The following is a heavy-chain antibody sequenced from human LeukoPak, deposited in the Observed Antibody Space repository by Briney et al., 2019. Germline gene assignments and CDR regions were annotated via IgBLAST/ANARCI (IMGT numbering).Heavy chain of an antibody. Sequence: PGGSLRLSCAASGFAFSSYAMMWLRQAPGKGLEWVSAISGGTTLYADSVKGRFTISRDNSKNTLYLQMSSLRVEDTAVYYCAKVQYVYYGSGSYDMDVWGQGTLVTVSS. CDR2: ISGGTT. CDR3: AKVQYVYYGSGSYDMDV. CDR1: GFAFSSYA. J-gene: IGHJ6*02. V-gene: IGHV3-23*01. D-gene: IGHD3-10*01.